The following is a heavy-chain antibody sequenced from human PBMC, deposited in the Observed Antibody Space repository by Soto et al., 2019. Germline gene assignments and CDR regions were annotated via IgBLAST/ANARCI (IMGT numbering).Heavy chain of an antibody. CDR1: GGSISSGGYY. CDR2: IYYSGST. V-gene: IGHV4-31*03. CDR3: ARVFSDSSSFFDP. D-gene: IGHD6-13*01. Sequence: SETLSLTCTVSGGSISSGGYYWSWIRQHPGKGLEWIGYIYYSGSTYYNPSLKSRVTISVDTSKNQFSLKLSSVTAADTAVYYRARVFSDSSSFFDPWGQGTLVTVSS. J-gene: IGHJ5*02.